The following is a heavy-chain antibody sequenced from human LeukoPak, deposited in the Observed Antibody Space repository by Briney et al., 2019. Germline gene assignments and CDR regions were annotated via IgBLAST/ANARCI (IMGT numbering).Heavy chain of an antibody. CDR1: GFTFSTYN. V-gene: IGHV3-21*01. D-gene: IGHD6-19*01. CDR2: SSSSSSYI. Sequence: GGSLRLSCAASGFTFSTYNMNWVRQAPGKGLEWVSSSSSSSSYIYYADAVKGRFTISRDNAKNSLYLQMSSLRAEDTAVYYCARGRSWLVRGMFDYWGQGTLVTVSS. CDR3: ARGRSWLVRGMFDY. J-gene: IGHJ4*02.